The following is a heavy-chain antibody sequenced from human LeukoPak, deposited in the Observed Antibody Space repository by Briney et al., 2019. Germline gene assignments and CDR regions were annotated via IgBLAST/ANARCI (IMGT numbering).Heavy chain of an antibody. CDR3: AKGAIFGVTTRGSGMDV. CDR1: GYTFTIFD. CDR2: MNPKTGDT. J-gene: IGHJ6*02. V-gene: IGHV1-8*01. D-gene: IGHD3-3*01. Sequence: GASVTVSFTSSGYTFTIFDINWVRQAPGQGLEWVGWMNPKTGDTVYAQNFQVRVTITRDTSIGTAYMELSSLRSEDTAVYYCAKGAIFGVTTRGSGMDVWGQGTSVTVSS.